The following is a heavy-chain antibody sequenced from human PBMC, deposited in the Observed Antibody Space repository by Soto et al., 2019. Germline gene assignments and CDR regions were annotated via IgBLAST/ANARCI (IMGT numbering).Heavy chain of an antibody. Sequence: ASVKVSCKASGYTFTNYYIHWVRQAPGQGLEWMGIINPRGGSANFAQRFQGRITMTGDTSTNTVYMELSSLRSEDTAVYYCARDLPTTTRASDYWGQGTLVTVSS. J-gene: IGHJ4*02. CDR1: GYTFTNYY. CDR3: ARDLPTTTRASDY. V-gene: IGHV1-46*01. CDR2: INPRGGSA. D-gene: IGHD1-1*01.